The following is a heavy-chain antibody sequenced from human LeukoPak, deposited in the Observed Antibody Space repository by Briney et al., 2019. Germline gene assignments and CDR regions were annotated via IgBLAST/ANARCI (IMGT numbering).Heavy chain of an antibody. Sequence: GGSLRLSCAASGFTFSDYGFHWVRQAPGKGLEWVAVIWYDGSKKFYADSVKGRFTISRDDSTNMLYLQMNSLRGDDTAFYYCARDFCSTTSCLDYWGLGTLVTVSS. J-gene: IGHJ4*02. CDR2: IWYDGSKK. D-gene: IGHD2-2*01. CDR3: ARDFCSTTSCLDY. CDR1: GFTFSDYG. V-gene: IGHV3-33*01.